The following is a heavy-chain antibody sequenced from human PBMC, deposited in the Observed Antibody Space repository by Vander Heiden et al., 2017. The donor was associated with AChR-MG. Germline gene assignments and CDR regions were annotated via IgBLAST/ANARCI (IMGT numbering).Heavy chain of an antibody. Sequence: QVQLQESGPGLVKPSETLSLTCTVSGGSISSFYWGWIRQPAGKGLEWIGRIYTSGSTNYNPSLKSRVTMSVDTSKNQFSLKLSSVTAADTAVYYCARVGNYYDSSGYPYYYGMDVWGQGTTVTVSS. CDR1: GGSISSFY. V-gene: IGHV4-4*07. CDR2: IYTSGST. J-gene: IGHJ6*02. D-gene: IGHD3-22*01. CDR3: ARVGNYYDSSGYPYYYGMDV.